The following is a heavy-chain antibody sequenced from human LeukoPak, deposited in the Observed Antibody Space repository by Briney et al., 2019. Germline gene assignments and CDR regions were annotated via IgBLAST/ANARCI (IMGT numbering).Heavy chain of an antibody. D-gene: IGHD6-19*01. J-gene: IGHJ4*02. V-gene: IGHV3-66*01. CDR1: GFTVNSYY. Sequence: GGSLRLSCAASGFTVNSYYMGWVRPAPGQGLEWVSVIYSGSDTYYADSVKGRFTISRDNSKNMIYLEMSSLKAEDTAVYYCAKERSLEIAVAGTIFDYWGQGTLVTVSS. CDR3: AKERSLEIAVAGTIFDY. CDR2: IYSGSDT.